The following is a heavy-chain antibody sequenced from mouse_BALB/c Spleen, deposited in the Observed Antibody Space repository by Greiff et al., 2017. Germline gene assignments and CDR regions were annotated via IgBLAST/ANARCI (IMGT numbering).Heavy chain of an antibody. V-gene: IGHV1-77*01. CDR2: IYPGSGNT. CDR1: GYTFTDYY. Sequence: QVHVKQSGAELARPGASVKLSCKASGYTFTDYYINWVKQRTGQGLEWIGEIYPGSGNTYYNEKFKGKATLTADKSSSTAYMQLSSLTSEDSAVYFCARYDYFYAMDYWGQGTSVTVSS. D-gene: IGHD2-4*01. CDR3: ARYDYFYAMDY. J-gene: IGHJ4*01.